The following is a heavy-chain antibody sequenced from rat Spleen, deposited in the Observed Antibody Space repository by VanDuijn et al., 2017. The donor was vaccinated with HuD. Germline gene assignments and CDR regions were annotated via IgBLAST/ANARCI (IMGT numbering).Heavy chain of an antibody. J-gene: IGHJ2*01. CDR1: GFTFSNYD. CDR3: ARSVFDY. V-gene: IGHV5-25*01. Sequence: EVQLVESGGGLVQPGRSLKLSCAASGFTFSNYDMAWVRQAPTKGLEWVASISPSGGSTNYRDSVKGRFTISRDNAKSTLYLQMDSLKSEDTATYYCARSVFDYWGQGVMVTVSS. CDR2: ISPSGGST.